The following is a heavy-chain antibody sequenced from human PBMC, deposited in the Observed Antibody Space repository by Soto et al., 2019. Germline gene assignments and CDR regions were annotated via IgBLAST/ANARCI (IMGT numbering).Heavy chain of an antibody. CDR3: ARDRQEYYDSSGPQYFDY. CDR1: GVSIIGGGYY. V-gene: IGHV4-31*03. D-gene: IGHD3-22*01. CDR2: IYYSVST. Sequence: SETLSLTCTVSGVSIIGGGYYWTWIRQHPGKGLEWIGYIYYSVSTDYNPSLTSRVTISVDTTKNQFSLKLSSVTAADTAVYYCARDRQEYYDSSGPQYFDYWGQGTLVTVSS. J-gene: IGHJ4*02.